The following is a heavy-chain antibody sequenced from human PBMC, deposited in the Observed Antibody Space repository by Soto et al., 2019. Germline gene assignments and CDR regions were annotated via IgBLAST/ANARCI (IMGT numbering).Heavy chain of an antibody. CDR1: SSPGAAGQY. CDR3: IISRGLSRADS. V-gene: IGHV4-38-2*01. J-gene: IGHJ5*01. CDR2: FHERPPT. Sequence: PSETLSLPCDVSSSPGAAGQYWAWIRQPTGKGVEWLGSFHERPPTYYRPSPKSRLAISVDLSKGQVSLSLTSVTAGDTARYYCIISRGLSRADSWGRVIVVTVS. D-gene: IGHD3-10*01.